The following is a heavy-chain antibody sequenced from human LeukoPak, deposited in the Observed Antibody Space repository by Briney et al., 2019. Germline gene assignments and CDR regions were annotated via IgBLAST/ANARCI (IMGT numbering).Heavy chain of an antibody. CDR3: ARDRATVTTHFAGAFDI. V-gene: IGHV4-30-4*01. CDR1: GGSISSGDYY. CDR2: MYYSGST. Sequence: SETLSLTCTVSGGSISSGDYYWSWIRQPPGKGLEWIGYMYYSGSTYYNPSLKSRVTISVDTSKNQFSLKLSSVTAADTAVYYCARDRATVTTHFAGAFDIWGQGTMVTVSS. J-gene: IGHJ3*02. D-gene: IGHD4-11*01.